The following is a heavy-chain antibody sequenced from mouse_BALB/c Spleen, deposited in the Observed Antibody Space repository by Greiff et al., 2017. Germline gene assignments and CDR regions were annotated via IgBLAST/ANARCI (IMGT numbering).Heavy chain of an antibody. J-gene: IGHJ4*01. V-gene: IGHV14-3*02. CDR1: GFNIKDTY. Sequence: VQLKQSGAELVKPGASVKLSCTASGFNIKDTYMHWVKQRPEQGLEWIGRIDPANGNTKYDPKFQGKATITADTSSNTAYLQLSSLTSGDTAVYYCASRQLGLRDYAMDYWGQGTSVTVSS. CDR2: IDPANGNT. CDR3: ASRQLGLRDYAMDY. D-gene: IGHD3-2*01.